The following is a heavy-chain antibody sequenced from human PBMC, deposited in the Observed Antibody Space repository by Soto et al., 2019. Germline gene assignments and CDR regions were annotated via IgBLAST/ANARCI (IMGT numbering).Heavy chain of an antibody. CDR1: GYTFTSYG. CDR2: ISAYNGNT. CDR3: ARVSFLEWLLFDY. J-gene: IGHJ4*02. D-gene: IGHD3-3*02. Sequence: ASVKVSCKASGYTFTSYGISWVRQAPGQGLEWMGWISAYNGNTNYAQKLQGRGTMTTDTSTSTAYMKLRSLRSDDMAVYYCARVSFLEWLLFDYWGQGTLVTVSS. V-gene: IGHV1-18*03.